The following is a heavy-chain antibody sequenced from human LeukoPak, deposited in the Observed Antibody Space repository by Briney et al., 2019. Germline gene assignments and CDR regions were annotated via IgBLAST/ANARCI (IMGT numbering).Heavy chain of an antibody. Sequence: PSETLSLTCIVSGGSISSSSYYWSWLRQPPGMGLEWIGYIYDSGSTNYNPSLKSRVTISVDTSKNQFSLMLSSVTAADTAVYYCACLTTADAFDIWGQGTMVTVSS. V-gene: IGHV4-61*01. CDR2: IYDSGST. J-gene: IGHJ3*02. D-gene: IGHD3-22*01. CDR1: GGSISSSSYY. CDR3: ACLTTADAFDI.